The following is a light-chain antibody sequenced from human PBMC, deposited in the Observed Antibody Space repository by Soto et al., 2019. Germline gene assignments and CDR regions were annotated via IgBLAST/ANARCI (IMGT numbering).Light chain of an antibody. CDR1: QHINHW. CDR2: KAS. V-gene: IGKV1-5*03. J-gene: IGKJ4*01. CDR3: QQYNSYLT. Sequence: DIQMTQSPSTLSASVGDRFTLTCRASQHINHWLAWYQHKPGKAPKLLIYKASSLESGVPSRFSGSGSGTEFTLTISSLQPDDFATYYCQQYNSYLTFGGGTKVDIK.